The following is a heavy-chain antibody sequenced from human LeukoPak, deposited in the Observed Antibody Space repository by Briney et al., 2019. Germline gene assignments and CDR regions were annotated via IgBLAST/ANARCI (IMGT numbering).Heavy chain of an antibody. Sequence: PGGSLRLSYAASGFTFSSYWMSWVRQAPGKGLEWVANIKQDGSEKYYVDSVKGRFTISRDNAKNSLYLQMNSLRVEDTAVYYCARDLPEGAFDIWGQGTMVTVSS. V-gene: IGHV3-7*01. CDR2: IKQDGSEK. CDR3: ARDLPEGAFDI. J-gene: IGHJ3*02. CDR1: GFTFSSYW.